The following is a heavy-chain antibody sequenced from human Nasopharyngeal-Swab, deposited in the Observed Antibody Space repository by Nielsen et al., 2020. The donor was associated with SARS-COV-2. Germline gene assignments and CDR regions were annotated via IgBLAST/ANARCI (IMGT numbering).Heavy chain of an antibody. CDR3: ARAPEGTYYYDSSGYGYFDY. D-gene: IGHD3-22*01. J-gene: IGHJ4*02. V-gene: IGHV3-23*01. CDR1: GFTFSSYA. Sequence: GESLKISCAASGFTFSSYAMSWVRQAPGKGLEWVSAISGSGGSTYYADSVKGRFTISRDNSKNTLYLQMNSLRAEGTAVYYCARAPEGTYYYDSSGYGYFDYWGQGTLVTVSS. CDR2: ISGSGGST.